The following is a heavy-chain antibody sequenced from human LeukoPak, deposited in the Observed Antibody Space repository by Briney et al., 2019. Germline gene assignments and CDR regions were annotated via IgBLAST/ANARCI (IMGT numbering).Heavy chain of an antibody. Sequence: GGSLRLSCEGSGFTFDDYAMHWVRHAPGKGLEWVSGISWNSGSIGHADSVKGRFTISRDNAKNSLYLQMNSLRAEDTAFYYCVKDDAFDFWGRGTVVTVSS. V-gene: IGHV3-9*01. CDR2: ISWNSGSI. CDR3: VKDDAFDF. CDR1: GFTFDDYA. J-gene: IGHJ3*01.